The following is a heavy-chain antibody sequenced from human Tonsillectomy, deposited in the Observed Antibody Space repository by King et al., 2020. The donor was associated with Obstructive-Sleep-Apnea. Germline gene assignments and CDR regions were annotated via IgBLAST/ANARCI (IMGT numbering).Heavy chain of an antibody. V-gene: IGHV3-30-3*01. J-gene: IGHJ4*02. CDR1: GFTFSSYT. CDR3: ARVPYYYESSAYDY. D-gene: IGHD3-22*01. Sequence: VQLVESGGGVVQPGGSLRLACAASGFTFSSYTFHWVRQAPGKGLEWVALISYPGINKDYADSVKGQFTTSRDNSKNKLYLQMSSLRAEDTAVYYCARVPYYYESSAYDYWGQGTLVTVSS. CDR2: ISYPGINK.